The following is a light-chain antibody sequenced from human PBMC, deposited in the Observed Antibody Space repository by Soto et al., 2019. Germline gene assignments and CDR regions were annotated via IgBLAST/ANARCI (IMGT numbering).Light chain of an antibody. J-gene: IGKJ1*01. CDR1: QSVSTR. Sequence: GDRVTITCRASQSVSTRLAWHQQKPGKAPKVLIYDASNLETGVPSRFSGSGSGREFTLTISSLQPDDFATYYCQQYNSYPWTFGQGTKVEIK. V-gene: IGKV1-5*01. CDR2: DAS. CDR3: QQYNSYPWT.